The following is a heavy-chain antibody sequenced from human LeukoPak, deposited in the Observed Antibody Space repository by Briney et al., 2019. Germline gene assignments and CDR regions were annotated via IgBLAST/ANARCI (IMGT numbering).Heavy chain of an antibody. J-gene: IGHJ5*02. CDR1: GFTFSSYA. CDR3: ARDPVGCSSSSCYNWFDP. Sequence: GGSLRLSCAASGFTFSSYAMRWVRQAAGKGVEWVANIKQDGSEKYYVDAVKGRFTISRDNAKNSLYLQMNSLRAEDTAVYYCARDPVGCSSSSCYNWFDPWGQGTLVTVSS. CDR2: IKQDGSEK. V-gene: IGHV3-7*01. D-gene: IGHD2-2*01.